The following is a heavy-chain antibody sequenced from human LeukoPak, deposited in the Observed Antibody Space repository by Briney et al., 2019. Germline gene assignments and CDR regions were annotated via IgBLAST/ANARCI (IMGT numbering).Heavy chain of an antibody. CDR2: ISYDGSNK. J-gene: IGHJ4*02. CDR1: GFTFSSYG. Sequence: GRSLRLSCAASGFTFSSYGMHWVRQAPGKGLEWVAVISYDGSNKYYADSVKGRFTISRDNSKNTLYLQMNSLRAEDTAVYYCAKDLSSTRSCWGQGTLVTVSS. D-gene: IGHD2-2*01. V-gene: IGHV3-30*18. CDR3: AKDLSSTRSC.